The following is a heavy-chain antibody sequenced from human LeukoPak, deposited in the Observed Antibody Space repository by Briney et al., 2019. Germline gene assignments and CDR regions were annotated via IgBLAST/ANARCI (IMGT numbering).Heavy chain of an antibody. D-gene: IGHD6-19*01. CDR3: ARDREMSIAVAGGDY. J-gene: IGHJ4*02. Sequence: ASVKVSCKGSGYTFTTHGISWVRQAPGQGLEWMGWISAYNGNTNYEQKLQGRVSMTTDTSTNTAYMELSSLTSDDTAMYYCARDREMSIAVAGGDYWGQGTPVIVSS. CDR2: ISAYNGNT. CDR1: GYTFTTHG. V-gene: IGHV1-18*01.